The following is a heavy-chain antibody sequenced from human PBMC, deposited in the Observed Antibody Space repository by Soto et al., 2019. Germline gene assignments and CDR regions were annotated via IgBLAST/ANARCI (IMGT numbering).Heavy chain of an antibody. V-gene: IGHV1-2*04. Sequence: QVQLVQSGAEVKKPGASVKVSCKAFGYTFTDYYIHWVRQAPGQGLEWMGWINPKTGDTKYAQKFQGWVTMTRDTSVSTAYMELSRLTSDDTAVYYCARPYYYGSGSFFSPDVWGQGTTVTVSS. D-gene: IGHD3-10*01. CDR2: INPKTGDT. J-gene: IGHJ6*02. CDR1: GYTFTDYY. CDR3: ARPYYYGSGSFFSPDV.